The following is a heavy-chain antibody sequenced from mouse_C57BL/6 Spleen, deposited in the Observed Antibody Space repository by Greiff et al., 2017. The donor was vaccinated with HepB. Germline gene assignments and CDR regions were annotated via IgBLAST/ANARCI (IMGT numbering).Heavy chain of an antibody. Sequence: EVHLVESGPGLVKPSQSLSLTCSVTGYSITSGYYWNWIRQFPGNKLEWMGYISYDGSNNYNPSLKNRISITRDTSKNQFFLKLNSVTTEDTATYYCARGAYDYDVAYWGQGTLVTVSA. CDR3: ARGAYDYDVAY. J-gene: IGHJ3*01. D-gene: IGHD2-4*01. CDR1: GYSITSGYY. V-gene: IGHV3-6*01. CDR2: ISYDGSN.